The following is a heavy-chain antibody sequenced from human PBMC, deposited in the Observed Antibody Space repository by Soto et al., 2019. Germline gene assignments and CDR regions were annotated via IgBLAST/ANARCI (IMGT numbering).Heavy chain of an antibody. D-gene: IGHD1-20*01. Sequence: QGQLVESGGGVVQPGRSLRLSCVASGFDFKTYRMHWVRQAPGKGLEWVAVIGFDGTNSHYSDSVRGRFSISRDNSENTVSLQMNSLRVEDTALYYCVRTACVINNCSYRGVRWGQGTLVTV. CDR2: IGFDGTNS. V-gene: IGHV3-33*01. J-gene: IGHJ4*02. CDR1: GFDFKTYR. CDR3: VRTACVINNCSYRGVR.